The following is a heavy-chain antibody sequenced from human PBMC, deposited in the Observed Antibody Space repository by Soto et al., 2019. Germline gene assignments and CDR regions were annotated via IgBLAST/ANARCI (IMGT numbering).Heavy chain of an antibody. J-gene: IGHJ5*02. Sequence: QITLKESGPTLVNPTQTLTLTCTFSGFSLSTSGVGVGWIRQPPGKALEWLALIYWDDDKRYSPSLKSRLTITKNTSKNQVVLTMTNMDPVDTATYSCAHSAAAKEDLMVYAIGWFDPWGQGTLVTVSS. CDR2: IYWDDDK. V-gene: IGHV2-5*02. CDR1: GFSLSTSGVG. D-gene: IGHD2-8*01. CDR3: AHSAAAKEDLMVYAIGWFDP.